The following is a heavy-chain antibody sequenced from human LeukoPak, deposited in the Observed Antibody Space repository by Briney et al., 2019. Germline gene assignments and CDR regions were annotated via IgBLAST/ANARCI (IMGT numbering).Heavy chain of an antibody. V-gene: IGHV4-4*07. CDR1: GGSIGSYY. CDR3: ARVFGPDYDILTGYYGDSSTKAEYYYYGMDV. Sequence: SETLSLTCTVSGGSIGSYYWSWIRQPAGKGLEWIGRIYTSGSTNYNPSLKSRVTMSVDTSKNQFSLKLSSVTAADTAVYYCARVFGPDYDILTGYYGDSSTKAEYYYYGMDVWGQGTTVTVSS. J-gene: IGHJ6*02. D-gene: IGHD3-9*01. CDR2: IYTSGST.